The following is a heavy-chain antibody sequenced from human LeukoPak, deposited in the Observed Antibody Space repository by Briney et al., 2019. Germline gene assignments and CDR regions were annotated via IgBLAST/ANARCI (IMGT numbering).Heavy chain of an antibody. Sequence: GGSLRLSCAASGFTFDDYAMHWVRQAPGKGLEWVSGISWNSGSIGYADSVKGRFTISRDNAKNSLYLQMNSLRAEDTAVYYCAKEYSSGWFQGLDYWGQGTLVTVSS. V-gene: IGHV3-9*01. J-gene: IGHJ4*02. D-gene: IGHD6-19*01. CDR3: AKEYSSGWFQGLDY. CDR1: GFTFDDYA. CDR2: ISWNSGSI.